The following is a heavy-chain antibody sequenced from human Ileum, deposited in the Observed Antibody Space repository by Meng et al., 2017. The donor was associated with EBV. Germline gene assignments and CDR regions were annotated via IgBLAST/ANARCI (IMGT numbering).Heavy chain of an antibody. J-gene: IGHJ5*02. CDR3: AREARSSGYHPGIGP. V-gene: IGHV4-34*02. D-gene: IGHD3-22*01. CDR2: INHSGST. Sequence: QVPLQKWGAGLLKPSETLSLTCSVYGGFFSGYYWSWIRQSPGKGLEWIGEINHSGSTNYNPSLKSRVTISVDTSKNQFSLKLTSVTAADTAVYYCAREARSSGYHPGIGPWGQGTLVTVSS. CDR1: GGFFSGYY.